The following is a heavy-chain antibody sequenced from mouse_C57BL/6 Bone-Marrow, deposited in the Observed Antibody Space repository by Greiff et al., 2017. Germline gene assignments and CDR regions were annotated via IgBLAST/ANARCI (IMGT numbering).Heavy chain of an antibody. CDR2: IYPGDGVT. V-gene: IGHV1-80*01. J-gene: IGHJ3*01. Sequence: VQLQQSGAELVKPGASVKISCKASGYAFSRYWMNWVKQRPGKSLEWIGKIYPGDGVTNYNGKFKGKSTLTADKSSSTVYMQLSSLTSYDSSVYFCARGAYCGQGTLVTVTA. CDR3: ARGAY. CDR1: GYAFSRYW.